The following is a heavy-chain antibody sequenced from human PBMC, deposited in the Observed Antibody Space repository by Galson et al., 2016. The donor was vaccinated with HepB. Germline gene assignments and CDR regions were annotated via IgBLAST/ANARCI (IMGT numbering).Heavy chain of an antibody. CDR3: ARDPEVWELPDMDV. V-gene: IGHV3-30-3*01. CDR1: RFTFSNYA. J-gene: IGHJ6*02. Sequence: SLRLSCAASRFTFSNYAMHWVRQPPGKGLEWVALLSSDGNNEYYANSVKGRFTISRDNSRNTLYLQMNGLRVDDTAVYYCARDPEVWELPDMDVWGQGTTVTVSS. CDR2: LSSDGNNE. D-gene: IGHD1-26*01.